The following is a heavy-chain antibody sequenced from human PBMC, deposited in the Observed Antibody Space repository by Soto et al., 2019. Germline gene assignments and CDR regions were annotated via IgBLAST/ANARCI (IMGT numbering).Heavy chain of an antibody. D-gene: IGHD3-16*01. CDR3: ASTAVWKNAFEI. Sequence: EVQLVESGGGLIQPGGSLTLTCAASGVTVNTNYMGWVRQSPGKGLEWVSLFESGGSIYYADSVKGRFTISRDNFKNTLSLQMNSLRVEDTAVYFCASTAVWKNAFEIWGQGTLVSVSS. CDR1: GVTVNTNY. J-gene: IGHJ3*02. CDR2: FESGGSI. V-gene: IGHV3-53*01.